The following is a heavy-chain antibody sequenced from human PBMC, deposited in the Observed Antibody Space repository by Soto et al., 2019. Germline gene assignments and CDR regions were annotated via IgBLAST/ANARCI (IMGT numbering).Heavy chain of an antibody. CDR2: IYPGESDT. V-gene: IGHV5-51*01. J-gene: IGHJ5*02. CDR1: GYSFTSYW. CDR3: ARHGTRAYGGNSGWFDP. Sequence: PGESLKISCKGSGYSFTSYWIGWVRQMPGKGLEWMGIIYPGESDTRYSPSFQGQVTISADKSISTAYLQWSSLKASDTAMYYCARHGTRAYGGNSGWFDPWGQGTLVTVSS. D-gene: IGHD4-17*01.